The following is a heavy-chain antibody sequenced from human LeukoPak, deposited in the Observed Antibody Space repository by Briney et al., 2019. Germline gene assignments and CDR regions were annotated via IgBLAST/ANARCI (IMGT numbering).Heavy chain of an antibody. Sequence: ASVKVSCKTSGYTFTSYYMHWVRQAPGQGLEWMGIINPSCGSTSYAQKFQGRVTMPRDTSTSTVYMELSSLRSEDTAVYYCARDEGLRHWYFDLWGRGTLVTVSS. CDR2: INPSCGST. CDR1: GYTFTSYY. CDR3: ARDEGLRHWYFDL. J-gene: IGHJ2*01. V-gene: IGHV1-46*01. D-gene: IGHD4-17*01.